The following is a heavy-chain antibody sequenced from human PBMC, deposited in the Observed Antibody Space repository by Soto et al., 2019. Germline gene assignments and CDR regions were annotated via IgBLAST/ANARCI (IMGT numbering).Heavy chain of an antibody. CDR1: AFSLSTTGVG. J-gene: IGHJ4*02. CDR2: IYWDDDK. Sequence: SGPTLVNPTQTLALTCTFSAFSLSTTGVGVGWIRQPPGKALECLALIYWDDDKRYNPSLRSRLSITKYTSQNLVVLTMTNVDPVDTATYYCAHRLSGYNWDDAYFDFWGQGALVTVSS. D-gene: IGHD1-1*01. V-gene: IGHV2-5*02. CDR3: AHRLSGYNWDDAYFDF.